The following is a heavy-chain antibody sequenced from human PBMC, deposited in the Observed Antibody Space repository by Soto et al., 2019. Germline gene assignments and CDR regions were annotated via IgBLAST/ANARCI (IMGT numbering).Heavy chain of an antibody. J-gene: IGHJ3*02. CDR2: ISGSGGST. CDR1: GFTFNSYA. Sequence: GVSRRLSCAASGFTFNSYAMTWVRQAPGKGLEWVSAISGSGGSTYYAASVKGRFTISRANSKNTLYLQLNSLSAEDTDVYYCAKEGLGLRCLEGTRPSSAFGSWGQETMFT. CDR3: AKEGLGLRCLEGTRPSSAFGS. D-gene: IGHD3-3*01. V-gene: IGHV3-23*01.